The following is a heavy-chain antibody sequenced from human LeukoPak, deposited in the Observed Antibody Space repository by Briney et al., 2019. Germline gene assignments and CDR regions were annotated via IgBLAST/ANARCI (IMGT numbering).Heavy chain of an antibody. J-gene: IGHJ6*02. D-gene: IGHD1-26*01. Sequence: GGSLRLSCAASGFTFSSYSMNWVRQAPGKGLEWVSSISSSSSYIYYADSVKGRFTISRGNAKNSLYLQMNSLRAEDTAVYYCARDGSESRGYYYYYGMDVWGQGTTVTVSS. CDR2: ISSSSSYI. CDR3: ARDGSESRGYYYYYGMDV. CDR1: GFTFSSYS. V-gene: IGHV3-21*01.